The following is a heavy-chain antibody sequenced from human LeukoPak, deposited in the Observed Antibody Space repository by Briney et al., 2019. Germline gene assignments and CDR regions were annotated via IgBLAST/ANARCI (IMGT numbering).Heavy chain of an antibody. V-gene: IGHV4-31*03. CDR2: IYYSGST. CDR3: AREMVGIAAAGANWFDP. CDR1: GGSISSGGYY. D-gene: IGHD6-13*01. J-gene: IGHJ5*02. Sequence: PSQTLSLTCTVSGGSISSGGYYWSWIRQHPGKGLEWIGYIYYSGSTYYNPSLKSRVTISVDTSKNQFSLKLSSVTAADTAAYYCAREMVGIAAAGANWFDPWGQGTLVTVSS.